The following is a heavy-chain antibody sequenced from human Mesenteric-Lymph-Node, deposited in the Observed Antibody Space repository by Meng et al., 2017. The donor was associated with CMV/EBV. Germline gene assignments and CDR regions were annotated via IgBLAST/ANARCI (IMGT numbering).Heavy chain of an antibody. CDR2: ISYDGSNK. V-gene: IGHV3-30*04. Sequence: GESLKISCAASGFTFSSYAMHWIRQAPGKGLEWVAVISYDGSNKYYADSVKGRFTISRDNSKNTLYLQMNSLRAEDTAVYYCARGNSRFLEWLLSHDAFDIWGQGTMVTVS. CDR1: GFTFSSYA. J-gene: IGHJ3*02. CDR3: ARGNSRFLEWLLSHDAFDI. D-gene: IGHD3-3*01.